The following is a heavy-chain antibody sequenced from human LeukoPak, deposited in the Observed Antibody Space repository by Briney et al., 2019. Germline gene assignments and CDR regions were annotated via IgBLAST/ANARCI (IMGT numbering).Heavy chain of an antibody. Sequence: GGSLRLSCAASGFTRSDYWMHWVRRAPGKGLEWVASITQDGSEKYYVDSVKGRFTISRDNAKNSLYLQMNSLRAEDTAVYYCARVISYYYDSSGYYLDYWGQGTLVTVSS. CDR2: ITQDGSEK. J-gene: IGHJ4*02. CDR1: GFTRSDYW. CDR3: ARVISYYYDSSGYYLDY. D-gene: IGHD3-22*01. V-gene: IGHV3-7*01.